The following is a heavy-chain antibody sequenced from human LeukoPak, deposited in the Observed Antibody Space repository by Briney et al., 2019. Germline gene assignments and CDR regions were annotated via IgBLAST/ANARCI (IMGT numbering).Heavy chain of an antibody. J-gene: IGHJ4*02. Sequence: SETLSLTCNVSGGSISSYYWSWIRQPAGKGLEWIGRIYISGSTNYNPSLKSRVTMSVDTSKNQFSLKLSSVTAADTAMYYCARGSGSSYHWNSYYFDYWGQGTLVTVSS. CDR2: IYISGST. D-gene: IGHD1-26*01. CDR3: ARGSGSSYHWNSYYFDY. CDR1: GGSISSYY. V-gene: IGHV4-4*07.